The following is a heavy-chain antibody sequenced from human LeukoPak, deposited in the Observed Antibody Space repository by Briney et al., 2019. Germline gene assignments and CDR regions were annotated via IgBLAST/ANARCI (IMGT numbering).Heavy chain of an antibody. D-gene: IGHD3-22*01. J-gene: IGHJ4*02. CDR3: AKDKQGYYDSSEIDY. Sequence: GGSLRLSCAASGFTFSSYAMSWVRQAPGKGLEWVSGTGGSGGSTYYADSVKARFTISRHNSKNTLYLQMNSLRAEDTAIYYCAKDKQGYYDSSEIDYWGQGTLVTVSS. CDR2: TGGSGGST. CDR1: GFTFSSYA. V-gene: IGHV3-23*01.